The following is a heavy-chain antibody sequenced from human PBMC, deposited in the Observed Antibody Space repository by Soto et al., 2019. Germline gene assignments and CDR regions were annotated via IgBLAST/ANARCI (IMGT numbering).Heavy chain of an antibody. D-gene: IGHD3-22*01. V-gene: IGHV3-30-3*01. Sequence: QVQLVESGGGVVQPGRSLRLSCAASGFTFSSYAMHWVRQAPGKGLEWVAVISYDGSNKYYADSVKGRFTISRDNSKNPLDLQMNSLRAEDKAVYYCARESAYYSDSSGYWGPYGMDVWGQGTTVTVSS. J-gene: IGHJ6*02. CDR3: ARESAYYSDSSGYWGPYGMDV. CDR1: GFTFSSYA. CDR2: ISYDGSNK.